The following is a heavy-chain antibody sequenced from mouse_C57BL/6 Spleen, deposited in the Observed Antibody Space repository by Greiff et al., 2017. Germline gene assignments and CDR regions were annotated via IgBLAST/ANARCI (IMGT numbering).Heavy chain of an antibody. CDR3: ARYSNYGAY. J-gene: IGHJ3*01. CDR2: IYPRSGNT. D-gene: IGHD2-5*01. CDR1: GYTFTSYG. V-gene: IGHV1-81*01. Sequence: VQGVESGAELARPGASVKLSCKASGYTFTSYGISWVKQRTGQGLEWIGEIYPRSGNTYYNEKFKGKATLTADKSSSTAYMELRSLTSEDSAVYFCARYSNYGAYWGQGTLVTVSA.